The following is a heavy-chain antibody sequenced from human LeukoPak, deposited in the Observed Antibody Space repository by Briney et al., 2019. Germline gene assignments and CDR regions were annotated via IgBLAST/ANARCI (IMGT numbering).Heavy chain of an antibody. Sequence: PGGSLRLSCTASGFTFSSHAMAWVRQAPGKGLEWVSVIGGAGGSTYHADSVKGRFSISRDNSKNTVYLQMNNLRADDTAVYYCARDPGVVAFHYLDYWGQGTLVTVSS. J-gene: IGHJ4*02. V-gene: IGHV3-23*01. CDR2: IGGAGGST. CDR1: GFTFSSHA. CDR3: ARDPGVVAFHYLDY. D-gene: IGHD3-3*01.